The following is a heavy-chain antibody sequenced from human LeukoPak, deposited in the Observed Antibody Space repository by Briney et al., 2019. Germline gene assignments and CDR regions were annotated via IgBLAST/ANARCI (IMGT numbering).Heavy chain of an antibody. CDR3: ARGGLCSGGSCYWYYYYGMDV. D-gene: IGHD2-15*01. V-gene: IGHV4-34*01. J-gene: IGHJ6*02. CDR2: XXSGST. Sequence: XXSGSTNYTPPLKSRVTISVDTSKNQFSLKLSSVTAADTAVYYCARGGLCSGGSCYWYYYYGMDVWGQGTTVTVSS.